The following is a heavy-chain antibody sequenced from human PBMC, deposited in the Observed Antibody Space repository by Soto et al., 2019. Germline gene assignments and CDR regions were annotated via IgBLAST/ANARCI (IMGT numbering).Heavy chain of an antibody. V-gene: IGHV4-31*03. CDR1: GGSISSGGYY. CDR3: ARSGYSYGPNPLLY. Sequence: QVQLQESGPGLVKPSQTLSLTCTVSGGSISSGGYYWSWIRQHPGKGLEWIGYIYYSGSTYYNPSLKSRVTISVDTSKNQCSLTLSSVTAADTAVYYCARSGYSYGPNPLLYWGQGTLVTVSS. J-gene: IGHJ4*02. CDR2: IYYSGST. D-gene: IGHD5-18*01.